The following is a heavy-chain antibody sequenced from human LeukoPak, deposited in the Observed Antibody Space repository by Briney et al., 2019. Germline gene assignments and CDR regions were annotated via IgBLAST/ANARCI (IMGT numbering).Heavy chain of an antibody. Sequence: SVKVSCNAAGSTFITSSINWVRHAPGQGLEWMGGTIPILGTSNYAQRFQGRVTITADESSGTAYMALSSLRSEDTAIYYCATTRDYYENSGYTLLQDWGQGTLVTVSS. CDR2: TIPILGTS. CDR1: GSTFITSS. D-gene: IGHD3-22*01. J-gene: IGHJ1*01. CDR3: ATTRDYYENSGYTLLQD. V-gene: IGHV1-69*13.